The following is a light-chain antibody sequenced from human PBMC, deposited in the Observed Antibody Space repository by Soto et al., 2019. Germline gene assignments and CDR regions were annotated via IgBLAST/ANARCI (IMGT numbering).Light chain of an antibody. J-gene: IGKJ1*01. CDR3: QQYDSSTRT. CDR1: QRVSSSY. V-gene: IGKV3-20*01. CDR2: GAS. Sequence: EIVLTQSPGTLSLSPGERATLSCRASQRVSSSYLAWYQQKPGQAPRLLIYGASSRATGIPARVSGGGVGKDVTLTISSMQQEECEVDYCQQYDSSTRTFGQGTKVDI.